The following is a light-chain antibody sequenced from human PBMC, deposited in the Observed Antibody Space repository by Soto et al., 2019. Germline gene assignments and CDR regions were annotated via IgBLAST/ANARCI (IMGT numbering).Light chain of an antibody. Sequence: EIVMTQSPATLSVSPGERATLSCRASQTLGNKLAWYQQKPGQAPRLLIYGASTRATGIPARFSGSGSGKEFTLTINSLQSEDFAIYSCQQNNNWPLTFGPGNKVDLK. CDR2: GAS. CDR1: QTLGNK. V-gene: IGKV3D-15*01. J-gene: IGKJ3*01. CDR3: QQNNNWPLT.